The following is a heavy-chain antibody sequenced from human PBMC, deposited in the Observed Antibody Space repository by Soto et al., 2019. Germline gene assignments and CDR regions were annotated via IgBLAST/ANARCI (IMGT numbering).Heavy chain of an antibody. CDR3: EKRFVTSGTYVFFDS. D-gene: IGHD1-26*01. V-gene: IGHV3-23*01. Sequence: GGSLRLSCVASGFTFSYYAMSWVRQAPGKGLEWVSTLGDYSHYADSVKGRFTISRDNSKNTLYLQMSSLRVEDTAVYYCEKRFVTSGTYVFFDSWGQGTPVTVSS. CDR1: GFTFSYYA. CDR2: LGDYS. J-gene: IGHJ4*01.